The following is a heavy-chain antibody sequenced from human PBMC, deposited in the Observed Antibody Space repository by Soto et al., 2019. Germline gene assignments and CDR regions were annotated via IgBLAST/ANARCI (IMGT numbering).Heavy chain of an antibody. V-gene: IGHV4-39*01. CDR1: GDSIISSDFY. D-gene: IGHD3-3*02. J-gene: IGHJ5*02. CDR2: IFYLGSS. Sequence: PSETLSLTCTVSGDSIISSDFYWGWVRQPPGKGLEWIGSIFYLGSSYYNPSLKSRVTMSVDTSKNQFSLRLRPVTAADTALYFRARPFLALRKNNLYDRLGQGIMFTVSA. CDR3: ARPFLALRKNNLYDR.